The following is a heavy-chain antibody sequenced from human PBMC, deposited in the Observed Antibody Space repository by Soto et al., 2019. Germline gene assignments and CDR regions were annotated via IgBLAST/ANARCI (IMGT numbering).Heavy chain of an antibody. Sequence: QVQLQQWGAGLLKPSATLSLTCAVYGGSFSGYYWTWIRQSPEKGLEWIGEVNHSGTTYYNPSLMHRGTISVHTPKNQFSLKMSSGTAADTAVYYCARGIGYCSSINCYSSRRLRFDAWGQGTLVTVSS. CDR1: GGSFSGYY. J-gene: IGHJ4*02. D-gene: IGHD2-2*01. CDR3: ARGIGYCSSINCYSSRRLRFDA. V-gene: IGHV4-34*01. CDR2: VNHSGTT.